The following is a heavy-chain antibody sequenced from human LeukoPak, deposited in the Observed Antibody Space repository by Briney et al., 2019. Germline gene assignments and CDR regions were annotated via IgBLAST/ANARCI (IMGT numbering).Heavy chain of an antibody. D-gene: IGHD1-26*01. J-gene: IGHJ4*02. CDR3: ARVLRSGSYTGGNFDY. CDR2: IYYSGST. V-gene: IGHV4-39*01. CDR1: GGSISSSRYY. Sequence: SETLSLTCTVSGGSISSSRYYWAWLRQPPGKGLERSGSIYYSGSTYYNPSLKSRVTISVDTSKNQFSLKLSSVTAADTAVYYCARVLRSGSYTGGNFDYWGQGTLVTVSS.